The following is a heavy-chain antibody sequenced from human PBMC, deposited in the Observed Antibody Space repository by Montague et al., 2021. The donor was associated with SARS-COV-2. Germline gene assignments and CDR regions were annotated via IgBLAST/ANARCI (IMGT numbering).Heavy chain of an antibody. CDR1: GGSISSSSYY. CDR2: IYYSGST. D-gene: IGHD3-10*01. CDR3: ARLPDQLLWFGELFDY. J-gene: IGHJ4*02. Sequence: SETLSLTCTVSGGSISSSSYYWGWIRQPPGKGLEWIGSIYYSGSTYYNPSLKSRVTISVDTSKNQFSLKLSSMTAADTAVYYCARLPDQLLWFGELFDYWGQGTLVTVSS. V-gene: IGHV4-39*01.